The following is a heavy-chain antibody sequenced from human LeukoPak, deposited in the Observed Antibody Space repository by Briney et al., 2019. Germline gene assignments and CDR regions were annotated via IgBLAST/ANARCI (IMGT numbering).Heavy chain of an antibody. D-gene: IGHD3-10*01. J-gene: IGHJ4*02. V-gene: IGHV4-39*01. Sequence: SETLSLTCTVSGGSISSSSYYWGWIRQPPGKGLEWIGSIYYSGSTYYNPSLKSRVTISVDTSKNQFSLKLSSVTAADTAVYYCARRGRWVGITMVRGVMGFDYWGQGTLVTVSS. CDR3: ARRGRWVGITMVRGVMGFDY. CDR1: GGSISSSSYY. CDR2: IYYSGST.